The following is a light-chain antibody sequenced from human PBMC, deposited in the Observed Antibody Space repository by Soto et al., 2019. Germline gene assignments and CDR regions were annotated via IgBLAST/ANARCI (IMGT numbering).Light chain of an antibody. Sequence: DIQMTQSPSTLSGSAGDRVTITCRTSQAISSWLAWYQQKPGKAPKLLIYNASTLKSGVPSRFSGSGSGTEFTLTISCLQPDDFATYYCQHYNSYSEAFGQGTKVELK. CDR1: QAISSW. V-gene: IGKV1-5*03. J-gene: IGKJ1*01. CDR2: NAS. CDR3: QHYNSYSEA.